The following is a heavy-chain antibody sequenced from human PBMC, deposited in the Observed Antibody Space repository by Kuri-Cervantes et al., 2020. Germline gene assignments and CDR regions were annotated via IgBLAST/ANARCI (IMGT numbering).Heavy chain of an antibody. CDR2: IKQDGSEK. Sequence: GESLKISCVASGFTFTNAWMSWVRQAPGKGLEWVANIKQDGSEKYYVDSVKGRFTISRDNAKNSLYLQMNSLRAEDTAVYYCARVEVTTNYYYYMDVWGKGTTVTVSS. CDR1: GFTFTNAW. D-gene: IGHD4-17*01. CDR3: ARVEVTTNYYYYMDV. J-gene: IGHJ6*03. V-gene: IGHV3-7*01.